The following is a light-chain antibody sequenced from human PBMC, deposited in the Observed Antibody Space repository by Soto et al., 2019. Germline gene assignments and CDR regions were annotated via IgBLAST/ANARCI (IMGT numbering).Light chain of an antibody. J-gene: IGKJ2*01. CDR1: QSISSW. Sequence: DIQMTQSPSTLSASVGDRVTITCRASQSISSWLAWYKQKPGKAPKLLIYDASSLESGVPSRFSGSGSGTAFTLTISSLQPDDFANYYCQQYNSYSRTFGQGTKLEIK. V-gene: IGKV1-5*01. CDR3: QQYNSYSRT. CDR2: DAS.